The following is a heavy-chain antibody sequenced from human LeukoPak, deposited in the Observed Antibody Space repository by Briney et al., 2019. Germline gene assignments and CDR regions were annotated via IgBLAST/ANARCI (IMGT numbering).Heavy chain of an antibody. J-gene: IGHJ4*02. CDR1: GFTFDDYS. Sequence: TGGSLRLSCAASGFTFDDYSMSWVRQAPGKGLEWVSGISGSGAGKDYADFVKGRFTISKDNSKNTLYLQMNSLRAEDTAVYYCARVLHKRNYDSSTYYGYWGQGTLVTVSS. CDR2: ISGSGAGK. CDR3: ARVLHKRNYDSSTYYGY. D-gene: IGHD3-22*01. V-gene: IGHV3-23*01.